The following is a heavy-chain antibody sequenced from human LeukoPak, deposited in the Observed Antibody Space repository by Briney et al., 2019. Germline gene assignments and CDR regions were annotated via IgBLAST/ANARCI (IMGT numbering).Heavy chain of an antibody. CDR2: IKEDGSET. CDR3: AGLVGATDFDY. Sequence: GGSLRLSCAASGFTFINYWMTWVRQAPGKGLEWVANIKEDGSETYYVDSVKGRFTISRDNAKNSLYLQMNSLRAEDTAVYYCAGLVGATDFDYWGQGTLVTVSS. V-gene: IGHV3-7*01. D-gene: IGHD1-26*01. CDR1: GFTFINYW. J-gene: IGHJ4*02.